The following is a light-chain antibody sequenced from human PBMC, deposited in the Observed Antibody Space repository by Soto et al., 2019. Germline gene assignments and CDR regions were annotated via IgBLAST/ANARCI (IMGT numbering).Light chain of an antibody. CDR1: PGTDANY. V-gene: IGKV3-20*01. CDR3: QHYGKFPLT. J-gene: IGKJ3*01. CDR2: GAS. Sequence: EVVVTQSPGTLSLSPGERATLSCRASPGTDANYLAWYQQKPGQAPRLLIYGASSRATGIPDRFSGSGSRTDFTLTISRLEPEDFSTYYCQHYGKFPLTFGPGTRLDIK.